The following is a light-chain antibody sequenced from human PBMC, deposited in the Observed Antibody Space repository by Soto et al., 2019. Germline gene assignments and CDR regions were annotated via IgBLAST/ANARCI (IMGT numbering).Light chain of an antibody. CDR3: QAWDSSTLYV. CDR2: QDS. V-gene: IGLV3-1*01. CDR1: KLGDKY. J-gene: IGLJ1*01. Sequence: SYELTQPPSVSVSPGQTASITCSGDKLGDKYACWYQQKPGQSPVLVIYQDSKRPSGIPERFSGSNSGITATLTISGTQAMDEADYYCQAWDSSTLYVFGTGTQLTVL.